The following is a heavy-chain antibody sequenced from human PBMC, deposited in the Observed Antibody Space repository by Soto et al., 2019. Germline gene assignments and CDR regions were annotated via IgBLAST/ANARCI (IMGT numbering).Heavy chain of an antibody. D-gene: IGHD3-22*01. Sequence: QVRLVRSGAEVKKPGASVKVSCKASGYTFTSYGISWVRQAPGQGLEWMGWISAYNGNTNYAQKLQGRVTMTTDTSTSTADMELRSLRSDDTAVYYCARPRYDSSGYYPGVPYFDYWGQGTLVTVSS. CDR1: GYTFTSYG. CDR2: ISAYNGNT. CDR3: ARPRYDSSGYYPGVPYFDY. J-gene: IGHJ4*02. V-gene: IGHV1-18*01.